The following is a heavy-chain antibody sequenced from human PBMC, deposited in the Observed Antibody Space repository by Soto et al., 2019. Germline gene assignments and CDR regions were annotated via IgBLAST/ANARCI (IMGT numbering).Heavy chain of an antibody. Sequence: SETLSLSCAVSGGSISSGGYSWSWIRQPPGKGLEWIGYIYHSGSTYYNPSLKSRVTISVDRSKNQFSLKLSSVTAADTAVYYCAGRPGVARHYWGQGTLVTVSS. J-gene: IGHJ4*02. V-gene: IGHV4-30-2*01. CDR2: IYHSGST. D-gene: IGHD5-12*01. CDR1: GGSISSGGYS. CDR3: AGRPGVARHY.